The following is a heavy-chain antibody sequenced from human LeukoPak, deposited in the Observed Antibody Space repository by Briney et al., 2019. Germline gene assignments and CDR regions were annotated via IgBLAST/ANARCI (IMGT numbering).Heavy chain of an antibody. CDR2: ITGSAAGT. Sequence: PGGSLRLSCAASGFTFSNAWMSWVRQAPGKGLEWVSTITGSAAGTFYADSVKGRFTHSSDSSKNTLHLQMNSLRDEDTAVYYCARDPGGAGGFLVGYFDSWGLGTLVTVSS. D-gene: IGHD2-15*01. V-gene: IGHV3-23*01. CDR1: GFTFSNAW. CDR3: ARDPGGAGGFLVGYFDS. J-gene: IGHJ4*02.